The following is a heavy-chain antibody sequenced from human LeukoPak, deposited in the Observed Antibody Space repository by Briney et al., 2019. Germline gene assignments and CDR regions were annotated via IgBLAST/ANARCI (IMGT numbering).Heavy chain of an antibody. V-gene: IGHV1-2*02. D-gene: IGHD1-1*01. CDR2: INPNSGGT. J-gene: IGHJ6*03. CDR3: ARDRYSLNLPNYYYYYMDV. CDR1: GYTFTGYY. Sequence: ASVKVSCKASGYTFTGYYMHWVRQAPGQGREWMGWINPNSGGTNYAQKFQGRVTMTRDTSISTAYVELSRLRSDDTAVYYCARDRYSLNLPNYYYYYMDVWGKGTTVTVSS.